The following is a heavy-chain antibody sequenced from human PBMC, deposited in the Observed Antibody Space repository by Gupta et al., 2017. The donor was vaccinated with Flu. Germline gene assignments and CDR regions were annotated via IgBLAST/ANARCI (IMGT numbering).Heavy chain of an antibody. CDR2: LFSNDEK. D-gene: IGHD6-19*01. V-gene: IGHV2-26*01. J-gene: IGHJ4*02. CDR1: GFSLRNARMG. Sequence: HVTLQQSRPVLLTPTHPLTLTCTVSGFSLRNARMGVSWIRQPPGKALEWLAHLFSNDEKSYSTSLKSRLTISKDTSKSQVVITMTNMDPVDTATYYCARMKWAIAVKLYYFDYWGQGTLVTVSS. CDR3: ARMKWAIAVKLYYFDY.